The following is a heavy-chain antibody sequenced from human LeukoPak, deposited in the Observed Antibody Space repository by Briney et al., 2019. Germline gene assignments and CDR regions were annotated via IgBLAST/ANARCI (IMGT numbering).Heavy chain of an antibody. V-gene: IGHV3-21*01. D-gene: IGHD5-18*01. J-gene: IGHJ4*02. CDR2: ISSSSYI. Sequence: GGSLRLSCAASGFTFSSYSMNWVRQAPGKGLEWVSSISSSSYIYYADSVKGRFTISRDNAKNSLYLQMNSLRAEDTAVYYCATFRKGNTAMAFFDYWGQGTLVTVSS. CDR3: ATFRKGNTAMAFFDY. CDR1: GFTFSSYS.